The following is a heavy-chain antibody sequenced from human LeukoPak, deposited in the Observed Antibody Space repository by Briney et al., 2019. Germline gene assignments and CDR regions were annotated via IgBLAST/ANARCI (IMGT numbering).Heavy chain of an antibody. CDR2: IIPIFGTA. D-gene: IGHD3-16*01. V-gene: IGHV1-69*06. Sequence: ASVKVSCKASGGTFSSYAISWVRQAPGQGLEWMGGIIPIFGTANYAQKFQGRVTITADKSTSTAYMELSSLRSEDTAVYYCARVVHMIGYAFDIWGQGTMVTVSS. J-gene: IGHJ3*02. CDR1: GGTFSSYA. CDR3: ARVVHMIGYAFDI.